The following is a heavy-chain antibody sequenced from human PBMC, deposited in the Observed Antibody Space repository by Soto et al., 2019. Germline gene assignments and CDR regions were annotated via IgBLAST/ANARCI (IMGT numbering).Heavy chain of an antibody. J-gene: IGHJ6*02. CDR1: GWSFSGYY. CDR3: ARGRFRGLVVVPAAIGSMDV. V-gene: IGHV4-34*01. D-gene: IGHD2-2*01. CDR2: INHSGST. Sequence: XETLSLTCAVYGWSFSGYYWSWIRQPPGKGLEWIGEINHSGSTNYNPSLKSRVTISVDTSKNQFSLKLSSVTAADTAVYYCARGRFRGLVVVPAAIGSMDVWGQGTTVTVSS.